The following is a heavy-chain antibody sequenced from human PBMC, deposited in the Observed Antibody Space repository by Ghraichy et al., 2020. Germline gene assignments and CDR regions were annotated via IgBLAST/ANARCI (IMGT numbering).Heavy chain of an antibody. V-gene: IGHV3-48*02. CDR1: GFTFSSYS. CDR3: AVKRGWFGESLDAFDI. CDR2: ISRSSSTI. D-gene: IGHD3-10*01. Sequence: GGSLRLYCAASGFTFSSYSMNWVRQAPGKGLEWVSTISRSSSTIFYADSVKGRFTISRDNVKNSLFLQMNSLRDEDTAVYYCAVKRGWFGESLDAFDIWGQGTLVTVSS. J-gene: IGHJ3*02.